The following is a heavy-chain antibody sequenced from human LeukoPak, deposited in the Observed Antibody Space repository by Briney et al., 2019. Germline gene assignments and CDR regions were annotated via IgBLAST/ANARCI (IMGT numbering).Heavy chain of an antibody. CDR2: IIPIFGTA. V-gene: IGHV1-69*13. D-gene: IGHD6-13*01. Sequence: SVKVSCKASGGTFSSYDISWVRQAPGQGLEWMGGIIPIFGTANYAQKFQGRVTITADESTRTAYMELSSLRSEDTAVYYCASSRSVAAAGTWCDYWGQGTLVTVSS. J-gene: IGHJ4*02. CDR3: ASSRSVAAAGTWCDY. CDR1: GGTFSSYD.